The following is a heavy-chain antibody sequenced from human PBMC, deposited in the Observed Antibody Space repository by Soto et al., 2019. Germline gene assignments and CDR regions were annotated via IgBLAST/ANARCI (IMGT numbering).Heavy chain of an antibody. CDR3: ARDKAGSSWHQGVC. CDR1: GYTFTSYA. Sequence: ASVKVSCKASGYTFTSYAMHWVRQATGQGLEWMGWMNPNSGNTGYAQKFQGRVTMTRNTSISTAYMELSSLRSEDTAVYYCARDKAGSSWHQGVCWGQGTLVTVSS. V-gene: IGHV1-8*02. D-gene: IGHD6-13*01. J-gene: IGHJ4*02. CDR2: MNPNSGNT.